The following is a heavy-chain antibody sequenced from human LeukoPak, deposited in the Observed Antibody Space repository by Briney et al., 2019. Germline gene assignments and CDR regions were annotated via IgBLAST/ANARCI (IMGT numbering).Heavy chain of an antibody. Sequence: PGGSLRLSCAASGFTFSTAWMSWVRQAPNKGLEWVGRSKTKTDGGTTDYAAPVKGRFTISRDDSKDTLYLQMNSLKSEDTAVYYCTTDYGSGSYHYFNYWGQGTLVTVSS. CDR1: GFTFSTAW. CDR2: SKTKTDGGTT. V-gene: IGHV3-15*01. J-gene: IGHJ4*02. D-gene: IGHD3-10*01. CDR3: TTDYGSGSYHYFNY.